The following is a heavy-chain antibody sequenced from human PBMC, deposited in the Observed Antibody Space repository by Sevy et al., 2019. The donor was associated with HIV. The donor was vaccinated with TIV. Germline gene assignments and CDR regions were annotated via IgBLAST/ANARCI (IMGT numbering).Heavy chain of an antibody. CDR2: ISASGGST. D-gene: IGHD3-3*01. Sequence: GGSLRLSCAASGFTFRTYAMSWVRQAPGMGLEWVSAISASGGSTYYADSVKGRFTISRDNSKNTLYLQVSSLRAEDTAVYYCAKPHYDFWSGYSYGMDVWGQGTTVTVSS. CDR1: GFTFRTYA. V-gene: IGHV3-23*01. CDR3: AKPHYDFWSGYSYGMDV. J-gene: IGHJ6*02.